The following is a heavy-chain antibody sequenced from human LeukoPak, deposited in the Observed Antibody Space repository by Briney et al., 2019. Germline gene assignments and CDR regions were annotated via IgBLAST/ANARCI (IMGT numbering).Heavy chain of an antibody. D-gene: IGHD2-2*01. CDR3: ARGEYCSSTSCHFFSALRTGAFDI. CDR2: INPSGGNT. V-gene: IGHV1-46*01. J-gene: IGHJ3*02. CDR1: GYTFTSYY. Sequence: GASVKVSCKASGYTFTSYYMHWVRQAPGQGLEWMGIINPSGGNTCYAQKLQGRVTMTRDMSPRTVYMELSSLRSEDTAVYYGARGEYCSSTSCHFFSALRTGAFDIWGQGTMVTVSS.